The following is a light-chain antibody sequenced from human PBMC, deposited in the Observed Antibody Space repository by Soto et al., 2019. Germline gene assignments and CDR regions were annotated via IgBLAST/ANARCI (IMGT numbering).Light chain of an antibody. Sequence: EIVLTQSPGTLYLSPGARATLSCRASQSVSNNYLAWYQQKPGQAPRLLIYGASNRATGIPDRFSGSGSGTDFTLTISRLEPEEFAVDDCQQYGSSGTFGQGTKVDIK. CDR2: GAS. CDR1: QSVSNNY. V-gene: IGKV3-20*01. CDR3: QQYGSSGT. J-gene: IGKJ1*01.